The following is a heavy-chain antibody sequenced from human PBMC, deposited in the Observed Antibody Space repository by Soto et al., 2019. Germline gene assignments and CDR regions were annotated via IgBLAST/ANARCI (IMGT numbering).Heavy chain of an antibody. CDR3: HSTRAFYDAFDI. CDR1: GFTFRSYG. Sequence: PGGSLRLSCAAPGFTFRSYGIHWVRQAPGKGLEWVALIWCDGSKKYYVDSVKGRFAVSRDNSKNTLYLQMNSLRVEDTAVYYCHSTRAFYDAFDIWGQGTMVTVSS. CDR2: IWCDGSKK. V-gene: IGHV3-33*01. D-gene: IGHD2-2*01. J-gene: IGHJ3*02.